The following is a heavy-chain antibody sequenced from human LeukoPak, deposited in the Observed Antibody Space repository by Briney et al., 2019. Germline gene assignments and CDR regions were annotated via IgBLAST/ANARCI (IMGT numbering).Heavy chain of an antibody. V-gene: IGHV3-7*01. CDR1: GFTFSSYW. J-gene: IGHJ3*01. Sequence: GGSLRLSCAASGFTFSSYWLSWVRQAPGKGLEWVANINLHGNEKYYVDSVRGRFTISGDNAKSSLYLQMNSLRVEDTALYYCTCDLDRSDGLWGQGTMVTVSS. CDR2: INLHGNEK. D-gene: IGHD2-8*01. CDR3: TCDLDRSDGL.